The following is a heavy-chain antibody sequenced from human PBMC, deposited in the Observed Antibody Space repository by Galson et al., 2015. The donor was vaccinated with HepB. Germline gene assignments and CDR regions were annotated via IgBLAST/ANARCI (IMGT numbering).Heavy chain of an antibody. Sequence: SVKVSCKASGGPFSSYAISWVRQAPGQRLEWMGGIIPIFGTANYAQNFQDRVTITADESTSTAYMELRSLRSDDTAVYYCARDPTPMITNWFDPWGQGTLVTVSS. CDR1: GGPFSSYA. V-gene: IGHV1-69*13. J-gene: IGHJ5*02. CDR3: ARDPTPMITNWFDP. D-gene: IGHD3-16*01. CDR2: IIPIFGTA.